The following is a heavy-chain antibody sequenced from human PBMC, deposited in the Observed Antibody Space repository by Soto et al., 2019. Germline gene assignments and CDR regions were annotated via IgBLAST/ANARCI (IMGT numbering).Heavy chain of an antibody. Sequence: ASVKVSCKASGYTFTSYYMHWVRQAPGQGLEWMGIINPSGGSTSYAQKFQGRVTMTRDTSTSTVYMELSSLRSEDTAVYYCARGRPRISFGELADFDYWGQGTLVTVSS. D-gene: IGHD3-10*01. V-gene: IGHV1-46*03. CDR3: ARGRPRISFGELADFDY. CDR1: GYTFTSYY. J-gene: IGHJ4*02. CDR2: INPSGGST.